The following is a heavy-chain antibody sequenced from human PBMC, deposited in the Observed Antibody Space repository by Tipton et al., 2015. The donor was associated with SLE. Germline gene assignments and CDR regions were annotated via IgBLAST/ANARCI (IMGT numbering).Heavy chain of an antibody. D-gene: IGHD2-21*01. Sequence: TLSLTCTVSGGAISSNNFFWSWLRQHPGKGLEWIGYIYYSGSAFSNSSLKSRVTMSVDTSKKQFFMRLSSATAADTAVYYCAREVITITDSDAFDIWGQGTMVTVSS. CDR1: GGAISSNNFF. V-gene: IGHV4-31*03. J-gene: IGHJ3*02. CDR3: AREVITITDSDAFDI. CDR2: IYYSGSA.